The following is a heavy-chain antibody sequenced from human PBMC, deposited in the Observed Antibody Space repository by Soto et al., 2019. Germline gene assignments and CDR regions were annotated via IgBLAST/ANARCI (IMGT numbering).Heavy chain of an antibody. CDR1: GGSFSGYY. D-gene: IGHD1-7*01. Sequence: SETLSLTCAVYGGSFSGYYWSWIRQPPGKGLEWIGEINHSGSTNYNPSLKSRVTISVDTSKNQFSLKLSSVTAADTAVYYRARITGTHDYWGQGTLVTVSS. J-gene: IGHJ4*02. CDR2: INHSGST. CDR3: ARITGTHDY. V-gene: IGHV4-34*01.